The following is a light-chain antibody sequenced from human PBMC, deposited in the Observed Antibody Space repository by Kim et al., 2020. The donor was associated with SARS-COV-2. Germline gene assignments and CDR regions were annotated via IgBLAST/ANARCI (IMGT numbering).Light chain of an antibody. J-gene: IGLJ3*02. CDR2: QDS. Sequence: SVAPGQTASLTWSADNLGNKYVCWYQQRPGQSPVLVISQDSKRPSGIPERFAGSNSGNTATLTISETQAMDEADYYCQAWDSGTWVFGGGTQLTVL. V-gene: IGLV3-1*01. CDR1: NLGNKY. CDR3: QAWDSGTWV.